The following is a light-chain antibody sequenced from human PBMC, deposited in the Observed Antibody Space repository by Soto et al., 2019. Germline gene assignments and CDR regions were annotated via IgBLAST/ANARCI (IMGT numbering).Light chain of an antibody. CDR3: SSYAGNNNFLYV. CDR1: SSDVGGYNY. V-gene: IGLV2-8*01. Sequence: QSALTQPPSASGSPGQSVTISCTGTSSDVGGYNYVSWYQQHPGKAPKLMIYEVSKRPSGVPDRFSGSKSGNTASLTVSGLQAEDESDYYCSSYAGNNNFLYVFGPGTEVTVL. CDR2: EVS. J-gene: IGLJ1*01.